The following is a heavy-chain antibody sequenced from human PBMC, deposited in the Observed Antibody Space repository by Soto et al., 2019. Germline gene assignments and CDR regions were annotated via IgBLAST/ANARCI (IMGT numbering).Heavy chain of an antibody. Sequence: GASVKVSCKASGYTFTSYGISWVRQAPGQGLEWMGWISAYNGNTNYAQKLQGRVTMTTDTSTSTAYMELRSLRSDDTAVYYCARDRGSSWHYNWFDPWGQATLVTVSS. V-gene: IGHV1-18*01. CDR3: ARDRGSSWHYNWFDP. CDR1: GYTFTSYG. D-gene: IGHD6-13*01. CDR2: ISAYNGNT. J-gene: IGHJ5*02.